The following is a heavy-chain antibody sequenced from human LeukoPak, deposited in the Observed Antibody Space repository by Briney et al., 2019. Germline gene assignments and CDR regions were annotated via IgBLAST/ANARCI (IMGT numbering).Heavy chain of an antibody. J-gene: IGHJ3*01. D-gene: IGHD3/OR15-3a*01. V-gene: IGHV3-21*01. CDR3: ARPQSVDWLFDAFDL. CDR1: GFDFSSYT. CDR2: ITSDSGDT. Sequence: GDSLRLSCAASGFDFSSYTMNWVRQAPGQGLEWVASITSDSGDTNFADSLKARLTISRDNAKNSLYLQISSLRIEDTAVYYCARPQSVDWLFDAFDLWGQGTSVTVSS.